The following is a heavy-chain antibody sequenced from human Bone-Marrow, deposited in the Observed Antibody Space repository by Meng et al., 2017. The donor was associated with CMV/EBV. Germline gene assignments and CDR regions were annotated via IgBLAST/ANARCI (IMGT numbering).Heavy chain of an antibody. CDR1: GFTFSSYS. CDR2: ISSRSSYI. D-gene: IGHD3-3*01. V-gene: IGHV3-21*01. Sequence: GESLKISCAASGFTFSSYSMNWVRQAPGKGLEWVSSISSRSSYIYYADSVKGRFTISRDNAKNSLYLQMNSLRAEDTAVYYCARATDFWSGYLKFYYYGMDVWGQGTTVTVSS. J-gene: IGHJ6*02. CDR3: ARATDFWSGYLKFYYYGMDV.